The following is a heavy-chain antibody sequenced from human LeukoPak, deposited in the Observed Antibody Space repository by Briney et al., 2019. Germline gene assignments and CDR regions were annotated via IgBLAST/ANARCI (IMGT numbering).Heavy chain of an antibody. CDR1: GGSISSGGYY. J-gene: IGHJ5*02. Sequence: SETLSLTCTVSGGSISSGGYYWSWIRQHPGKGLEWIGYIYYSGSTYYNPSLKSRVTISVDTSKNQFSLRLSSVTAADTAVYYCARQVVPAENWFDPWGQGTLVTVSS. CDR3: ARQVVPAENWFDP. D-gene: IGHD2-2*01. CDR2: IYYSGST. V-gene: IGHV4-31*03.